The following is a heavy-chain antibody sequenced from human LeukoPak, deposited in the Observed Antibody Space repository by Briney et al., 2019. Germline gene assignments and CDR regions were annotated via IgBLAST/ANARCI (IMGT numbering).Heavy chain of an antibody. Sequence: GRSLRPSCAASGFTFSISAMSWVRQAPGEGLEWVSAISGSGGSTYYADSVKGRFTISRDNSKNTLYLQMNSLRAEDTAVYYCAKVCRDGYNPPCTDFDYWGQGTLVTVSS. CDR1: GFTFSISA. CDR2: ISGSGGST. D-gene: IGHD5-24*01. V-gene: IGHV3-23*01. J-gene: IGHJ4*02. CDR3: AKVCRDGYNPPCTDFDY.